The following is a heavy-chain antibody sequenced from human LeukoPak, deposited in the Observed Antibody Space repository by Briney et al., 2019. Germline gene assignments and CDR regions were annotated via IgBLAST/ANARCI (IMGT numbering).Heavy chain of an antibody. J-gene: IGHJ4*02. V-gene: IGHV1-8*01. Sequence: ASVKVSCKASGYTFTSYDINWVRQATGQGLEWMGWIHPNGRDTKYAQKFQGRMTMTTDTSITTAYMELNRVTSDDTAIYYCSGHYGPGPVWGQGTLVTASS. D-gene: IGHD3-10*01. CDR2: IHPNGRDT. CDR3: SGHYGPGPV. CDR1: GYTFTSYD.